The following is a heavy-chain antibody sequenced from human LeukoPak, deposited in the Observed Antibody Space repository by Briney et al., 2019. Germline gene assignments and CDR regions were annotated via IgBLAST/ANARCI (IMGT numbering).Heavy chain of an antibody. D-gene: IGHD5-18*01. J-gene: IGHJ5*02. CDR2: INPNSGGT. V-gene: IGHV1-2*02. CDR1: GYTFAVYH. Sequence: GASVKVSCKASGYTFAVYHVHWVRQAPGQGLEWMGWINPNSGGTNSAQKFQGRVTMTRDTSISTAYMELTGLTSDDTAIYYCTRDRPYTATTWFDTWGQGTLVTVSS. CDR3: TRDRPYTATTWFDT.